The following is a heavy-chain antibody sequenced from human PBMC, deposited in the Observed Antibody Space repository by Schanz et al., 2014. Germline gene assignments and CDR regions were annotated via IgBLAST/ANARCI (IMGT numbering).Heavy chain of an antibody. CDR1: GYTFTNHY. J-gene: IGHJ4*02. CDR3: ARDKSEHHLLFFDF. Sequence: QVQLVQSGSELKRPGASVKVSCKASGYTFTNHYLHWVRQAPGQGLEWMGRISPSSGGTNYAQNFQGRVSMTRDTSINTAYMELSSLTSADTAIYFCARDKSEHHLLFFDFWGQGALVTVSP. V-gene: IGHV1-2*06. CDR2: ISPSSGGT.